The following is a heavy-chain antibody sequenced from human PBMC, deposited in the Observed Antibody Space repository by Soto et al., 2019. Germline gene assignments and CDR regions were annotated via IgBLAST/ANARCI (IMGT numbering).Heavy chain of an antibody. CDR2: IYYSGNT. J-gene: IGHJ5*02. CDR1: GGSIGGSTYY. V-gene: IGHV4-39*01. CDR3: ARLGAYYQSLDP. Sequence: SETLSLTCTVSGGSIGGSTYYWGWIRQPPGKGLEWIGSIYYSGNTYYNPSLKSRVTISVDTSNNQFSLRLTFVTAADTAVYYCARLGAYYQSLDPWGPGTLVTVSS. D-gene: IGHD3-22*01.